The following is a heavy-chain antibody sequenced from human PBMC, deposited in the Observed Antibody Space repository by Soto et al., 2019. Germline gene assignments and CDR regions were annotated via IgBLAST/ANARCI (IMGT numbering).Heavy chain of an antibody. Sequence: GASVKVSCKASGYTFTGYYMHWVRQAPGQGLEWMGWINPNSGGTNYAQKFQGWVTMTRDTSISTAYMELSRLRSDDTAVYYCARGYDILTGYANYYYYYKDVWGKGTTVNVSS. CDR3: ARGYDILTGYANYYYYYKDV. CDR1: GYTFTGYY. J-gene: IGHJ6*03. D-gene: IGHD3-9*01. CDR2: INPNSGGT. V-gene: IGHV1-2*04.